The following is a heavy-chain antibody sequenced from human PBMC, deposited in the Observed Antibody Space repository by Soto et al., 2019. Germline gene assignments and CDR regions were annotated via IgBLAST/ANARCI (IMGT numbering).Heavy chain of an antibody. CDR1: VYALTIDR. V-gene: IGHV1-18*01. D-gene: IGHD4-4*01. CDR2: ISAYNGNT. CDR3: ARDSPYSLDAFDI. J-gene: IGHJ3*02. Sequence: GASVNVSRTASVYALTIDRISCVRQAPGQGLEWMGWISAYNGNTNYAQKLQGRVTMTTDTSTSTAYMELRSLRSDDTAVYYCARDSPYSLDAFDIWGQGTMVTVSS.